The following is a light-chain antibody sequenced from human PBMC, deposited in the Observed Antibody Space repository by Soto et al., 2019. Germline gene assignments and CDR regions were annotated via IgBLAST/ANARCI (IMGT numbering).Light chain of an antibody. V-gene: IGLV2-14*01. CDR2: EVS. Sequence: QYALTQPASVSGSPGQSITISCTGTSSDVGGYNYVSWYQQHPGKAPKLMIYEVSNRPSGVSNRLSGSKSGNTASLTISGLQAEDEADYSYSSYTSTSTLLVFGGGTKLTVL. CDR1: SSDVGGYNY. CDR3: SSYTSTSTLLV. J-gene: IGLJ2*01.